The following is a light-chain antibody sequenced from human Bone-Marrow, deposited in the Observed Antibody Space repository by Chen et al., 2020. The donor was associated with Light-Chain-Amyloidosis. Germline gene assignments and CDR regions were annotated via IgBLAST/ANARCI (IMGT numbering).Light chain of an antibody. CDR3: QVWDRSSDRPV. CDR1: NIGSTS. J-gene: IGLJ3*02. Sequence: SYVLTQPSSVSVAPGQTATIACGGNNIGSTSVHWYQQTPGQAPLLVVYDDSDRPSGIHVRLSGSNSGNTATLTISRVEAGDEADYYCQVWDRSSDRPVFGGGTKLTVL. CDR2: DDS. V-gene: IGLV3-21*02.